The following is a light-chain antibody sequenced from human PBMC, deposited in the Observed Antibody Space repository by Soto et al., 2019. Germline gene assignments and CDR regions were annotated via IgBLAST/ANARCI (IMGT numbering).Light chain of an antibody. CDR2: ENI. CDR3: GTWDSSLSAGV. CDR1: SSNIGNNY. J-gene: IGLJ3*02. Sequence: QSVLTQPPSVSAAPGQKVTISCSGSSSNIGNNYVAWYQQLPGTAPKSLIYENIKRPSGIPDRFSGSKSGTSATLSITGLQTGDEADYYCGTWDSSLSAGVFGGGTQLTVL. V-gene: IGLV1-51*02.